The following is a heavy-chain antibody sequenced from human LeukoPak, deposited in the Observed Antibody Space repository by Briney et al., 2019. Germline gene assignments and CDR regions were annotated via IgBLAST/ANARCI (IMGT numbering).Heavy chain of an antibody. Sequence: SETLSLTCTVSGGSINSTNYYWGWIRQPPGKGLEWIGSIYYSGSTYYNPSLKSRITISIDTSKNQFPLKLSSVTAVDTAVYYCARDPAYYDFWSGYQNFKVWFDPWGQGTLVTVSS. CDR2: IYYSGST. CDR1: GGSINSTNYY. J-gene: IGHJ5*02. D-gene: IGHD3-3*01. CDR3: ARDPAYYDFWSGYQNFKVWFDP. V-gene: IGHV4-39*06.